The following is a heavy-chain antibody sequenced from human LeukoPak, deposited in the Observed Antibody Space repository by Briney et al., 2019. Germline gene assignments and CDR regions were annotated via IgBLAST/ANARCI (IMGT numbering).Heavy chain of an antibody. D-gene: IGHD2-15*01. CDR1: GYSISSGYY. J-gene: IGHJ4*02. V-gene: IGHV4-38-2*02. Sequence: PSETLSLTCTVSGYSISSGYYWGWIRQPPGKGLDWIGSIYHSGSTYYNPSLRSRVTISVDTSKNQFSLKLSPVTAAETAVYYCARYIGVAVNLCLDYWGQGTLVTVSS. CDR2: IYHSGST. CDR3: ARYIGVAVNLCLDY.